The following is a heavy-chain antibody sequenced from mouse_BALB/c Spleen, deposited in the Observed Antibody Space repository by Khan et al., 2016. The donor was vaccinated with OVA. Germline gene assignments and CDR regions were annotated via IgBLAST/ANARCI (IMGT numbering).Heavy chain of an antibody. Sequence: QVQLQQPGAELVKPGASVKLSCKASGYTFTSYWMHWVKQRPGQGLEWIGEINPSNGRTNYNEKFKSKATLTVDKSSSTAYMQLSSPTSEDSAVYDCERGITRDYWGQGTTLTVSS. CDR3: ERGITRDY. D-gene: IGHD6-1*01. J-gene: IGHJ2*01. CDR2: INPSNGRT. CDR1: GYTFTSYW. V-gene: IGHV1S81*02.